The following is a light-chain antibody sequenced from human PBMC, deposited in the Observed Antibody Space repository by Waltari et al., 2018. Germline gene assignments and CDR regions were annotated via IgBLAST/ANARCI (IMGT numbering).Light chain of an antibody. CDR1: QSVSKY. CDR2: HAS. CDR3: QKYESLPAT. V-gene: IGKV3-20*01. J-gene: IGKJ1*01. Sequence: EIVLTQSPGSLSLSPGERATLSCSASQSVSKYLSWYQQKPGQAPRLLIYHASSRATGIPDRFSGSGFGTDFSLTISRLEPEDFAVYYCQKYESLPATFGQGTKVEIK.